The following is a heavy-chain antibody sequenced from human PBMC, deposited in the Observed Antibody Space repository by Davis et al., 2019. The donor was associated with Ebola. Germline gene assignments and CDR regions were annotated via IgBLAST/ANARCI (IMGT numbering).Heavy chain of an antibody. V-gene: IGHV4-59*12. Sequence: MPSETLSLTCTVSGGSISSYYWSWIRQPPGKGLEWIGYIYYSGSTNYNPSLKSRVTISVDKSKNQFSLKLSSVTAADTAVYYCARIREYYYDSSGYYSSRWFDPWGQGTLVTVSS. CDR1: GGSISSYY. CDR2: IYYSGST. CDR3: ARIREYYYDSSGYYSSRWFDP. J-gene: IGHJ5*02. D-gene: IGHD3-22*01.